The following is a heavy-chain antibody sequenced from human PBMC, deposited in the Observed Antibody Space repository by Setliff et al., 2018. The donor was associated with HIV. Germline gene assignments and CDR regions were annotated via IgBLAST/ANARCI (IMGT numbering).Heavy chain of an antibody. V-gene: IGHV4-39*01. CDR1: GGSISSSSYY. CDR2: IYYSGSA. Sequence: SETLSLTCTVSGGSISSSSYYWGWIRQPPGKGLEWIGSIYYSGSAYYSPSLKSRVTISVDTSKNQFSLKLSSVTAADTAVYYCARRKGYCSGPSCLEFSWFDPWGQGTLVTVPQ. D-gene: IGHD2-2*01. CDR3: ARRKGYCSGPSCLEFSWFDP. J-gene: IGHJ5*02.